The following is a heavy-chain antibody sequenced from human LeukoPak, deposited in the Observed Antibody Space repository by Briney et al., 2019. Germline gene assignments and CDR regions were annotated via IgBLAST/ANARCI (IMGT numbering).Heavy chain of an antibody. D-gene: IGHD5-18*01. J-gene: IGHJ4*02. CDR3: ARDLGVDTAMVTLFDY. CDR2: ISSSSSYI. CDR1: GFTFSSYA. V-gene: IGHV3-21*01. Sequence: GGSLRLSCAASGFTFSSYAMSWVRQAPGKGLEWASSISSSSSYIYYADSVKGRFTISRDNAKNSLYLQMNSLRAEDTAVYYCARDLGVDTAMVTLFDYWGQGTLVTVSS.